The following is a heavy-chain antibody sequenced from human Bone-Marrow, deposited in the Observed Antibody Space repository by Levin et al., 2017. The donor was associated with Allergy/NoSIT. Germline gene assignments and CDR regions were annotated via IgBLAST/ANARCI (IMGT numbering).Heavy chain of an antibody. D-gene: IGHD6-19*01. CDR2: IGWNGANI. CDR1: GFPFDDFG. J-gene: IGHJ5*02. CDR3: VKDMDYSRGSLISNWLDP. Sequence: PGGSLRLSCAVSGFPFDDFGMHWVRQGPGKGPEWVAGIGWNGANIGYADSVKGRFIISSDNAKNSLYLQMSNLRPEDPALYYSVKDMDYSRGSLISNWLDPWGQGTLVTVSS. V-gene: IGHV3-9*01.